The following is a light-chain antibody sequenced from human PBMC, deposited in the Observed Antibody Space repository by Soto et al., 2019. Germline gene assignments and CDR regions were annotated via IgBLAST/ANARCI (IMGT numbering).Light chain of an antibody. CDR1: QSVFNN. Sequence: IVLTQSPGTLSLSPGERATLSCRASQSVFNNHIGWYQQKPGQAPRLLIYGASTRATGIPARFSGSGSGTEFTLTISSLQSEDFAVYYCQQYNNWPRTFGQGTKVDIK. V-gene: IGKV3-15*01. CDR2: GAS. CDR3: QQYNNWPRT. J-gene: IGKJ1*01.